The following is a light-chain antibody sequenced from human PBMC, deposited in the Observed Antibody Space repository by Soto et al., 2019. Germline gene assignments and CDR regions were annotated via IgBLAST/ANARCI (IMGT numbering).Light chain of an antibody. CDR1: SSDVGGYDY. J-gene: IGLJ1*01. Sequence: QSALTQPPSASGSPGQSVTISCTGTSSDVGGYDYVSWYQQHPGKAPQFITYGVNKRPAGVPDRFSGSKSGNTASLTVSGLQAEDEADYYCSSYAGNNKYVFGTGTQLTVL. CDR3: SSYAGNNKYV. CDR2: GVN. V-gene: IGLV2-8*01.